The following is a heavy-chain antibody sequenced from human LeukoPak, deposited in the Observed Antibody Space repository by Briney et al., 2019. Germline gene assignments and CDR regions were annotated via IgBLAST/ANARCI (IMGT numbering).Heavy chain of an antibody. V-gene: IGHV3-23*01. J-gene: IGHJ6*03. CDR3: ARDVKVGRKSPDYYMDV. CDR1: GFTFSSYA. CDR2: ISGSGGST. Sequence: PGGSLRLSCAASGFTFSSYAMNWVRQAPGMGLEWVSAISGSGGSTYYADSVKGRFTFSRDNAKNSLYLQMNSLRAEDTAVYYCARDVKVGRKSPDYYMDVWGKGTTVTVSS.